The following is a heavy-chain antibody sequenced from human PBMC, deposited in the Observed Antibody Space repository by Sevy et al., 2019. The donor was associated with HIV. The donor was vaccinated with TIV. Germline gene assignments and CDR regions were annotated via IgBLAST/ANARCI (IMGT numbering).Heavy chain of an antibody. Sequence: ASVKVSCKASGYTFTGYYMYWVRQAPGQGLEWMGWINPNSGGTNYAQKFQGRVTMTRDTSISTAYMELSRLRSDDTAVYYCARGATTVVTPSFAFDIWGQGTMVTVSS. CDR2: INPNSGGT. V-gene: IGHV1-2*02. CDR1: GYTFTGYY. CDR3: ARGATTVVTPSFAFDI. J-gene: IGHJ3*02. D-gene: IGHD4-17*01.